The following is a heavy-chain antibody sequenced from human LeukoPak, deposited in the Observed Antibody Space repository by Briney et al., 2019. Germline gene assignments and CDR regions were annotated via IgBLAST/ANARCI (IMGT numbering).Heavy chain of an antibody. V-gene: IGHV4-34*01. CDR3: ARRWNYGRNYYIDV. D-gene: IGHD1-7*01. CDR2: INDRGRA. CDR1: GGSFSNYY. Sequence: PSETLSLTCAVYGGSFSNYYWNWIRQTPGKGLEWLGEINDRGRANYNPSLMSRVTVSVDTSKNQFSLRLTSVTATDTAIYYCARRWNYGRNYYIDVWGKGATVSVSS. J-gene: IGHJ6*03.